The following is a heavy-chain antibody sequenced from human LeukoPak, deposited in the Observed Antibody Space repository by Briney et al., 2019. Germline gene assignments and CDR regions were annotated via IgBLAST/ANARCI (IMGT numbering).Heavy chain of an antibody. Sequence: GGSLRLSCAASGFTFTNYKMHWVRQAPGKGLEWVSSISRSSSYIFYADSVKGRFTISRDNAKNSLYLQMNSLRAEDTAVYYCARDSGHNGYDLLDYWGQGTLVTVSS. D-gene: IGHD5-12*01. CDR2: ISRSSSYI. V-gene: IGHV3-21*01. J-gene: IGHJ4*02. CDR1: GFTFTNYK. CDR3: ARDSGHNGYDLLDY.